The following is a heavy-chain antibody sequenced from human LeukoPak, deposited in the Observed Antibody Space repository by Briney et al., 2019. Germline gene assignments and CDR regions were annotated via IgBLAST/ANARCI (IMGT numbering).Heavy chain of an antibody. CDR3: ARGEQGAIRGYSYGLYAY. V-gene: IGHV4-34*01. D-gene: IGHD5-18*01. J-gene: IGHJ4*02. CDR1: GGSFSGYY. Sequence: SETLSLTCAVYGGSFSGYYWSWIRQPPGKGLEWIGEINHSGSTNYNPSLKSRVTISVDTSKNQFSLKLSSVTAADTAVYYCARGEQGAIRGYSYGLYAYWGQGTLVTVSS. CDR2: INHSGST.